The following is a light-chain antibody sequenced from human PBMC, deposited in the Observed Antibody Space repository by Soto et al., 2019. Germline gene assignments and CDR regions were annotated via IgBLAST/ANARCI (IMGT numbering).Light chain of an antibody. CDR3: QQYQHLWP. V-gene: IGKV3D-15*01. Sequence: EMVMTQSPATLSVSPGERATLSCRASQSISSKLAWFQEKPGQAPRLLFYGASTRATGIPARFSGSGSGTEFTLTISGLQSEDFALYYCQQYQHLWPFGQGTKVDIK. CDR2: GAS. J-gene: IGKJ1*01. CDR1: QSISSK.